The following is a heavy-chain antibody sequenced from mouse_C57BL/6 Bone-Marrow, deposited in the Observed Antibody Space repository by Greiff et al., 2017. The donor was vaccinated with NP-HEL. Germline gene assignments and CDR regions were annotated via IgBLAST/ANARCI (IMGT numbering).Heavy chain of an antibody. V-gene: IGHV1-52*01. CDR1: GYTFTSYW. CDR2: IDPSDSET. Sequence: QVHVKQPGAELVRPGSSVKLSCKASGYTFTSYWMHWVKQRPIQGLEWIGNIDPSDSETHYNQKFKDKATLTVDKSSSTAYMQLSSLTSEDSAVYYCARDDGYYVLFDYWGQGTTLTVSS. D-gene: IGHD2-3*01. CDR3: ARDDGYYVLFDY. J-gene: IGHJ2*01.